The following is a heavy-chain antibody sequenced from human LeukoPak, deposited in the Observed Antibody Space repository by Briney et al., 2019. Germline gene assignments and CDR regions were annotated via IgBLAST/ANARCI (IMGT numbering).Heavy chain of an antibody. Sequence: PSETLSLTCTVSGYSISSGYYWGWIRPPPGKGLEWIGSGSTYYNPSLKSRVTISVDTSKNQFSLRLSSVTAADTAVYYCARGAYFYGSGINWFDPWGQGTLITVSS. CDR2: GST. D-gene: IGHD3-10*01. CDR1: GYSISSGYY. CDR3: ARGAYFYGSGINWFDP. V-gene: IGHV4-38-2*02. J-gene: IGHJ5*02.